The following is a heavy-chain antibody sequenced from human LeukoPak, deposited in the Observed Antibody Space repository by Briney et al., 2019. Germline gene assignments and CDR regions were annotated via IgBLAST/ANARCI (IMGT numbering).Heavy chain of an antibody. J-gene: IGHJ4*02. Sequence: GGSLRLSCAASGFTFSGYGMHWVRQAPGKGLEWVAVISYDGSNKYYADSVKGRFTISRDNSKNTLYLQMNSLRAEDTAVYYCAKDHYDSSGYYYWGQGTLVTVSS. CDR1: GFTFSGYG. CDR3: AKDHYDSSGYYY. D-gene: IGHD3-22*01. V-gene: IGHV3-30*18. CDR2: ISYDGSNK.